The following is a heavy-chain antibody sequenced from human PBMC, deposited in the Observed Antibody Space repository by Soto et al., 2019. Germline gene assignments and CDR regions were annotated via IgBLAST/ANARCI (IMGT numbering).Heavy chain of an antibody. CDR2: ISYDGSNK. V-gene: IGHV3-30-3*01. Sequence: GSLRLSCAASGFTFSSYAMHWVRQAPGKGLEWVAVISYDGSNKYYADSVKGRFTISRDNSKNTLYLQMNSLRAEDTAVYYCTTDWPRNDLLTAYSWGQGTLVTVSS. CDR1: GFTFSSYA. D-gene: IGHD3-9*01. CDR3: TTDWPRNDLLTAYS. J-gene: IGHJ4*02.